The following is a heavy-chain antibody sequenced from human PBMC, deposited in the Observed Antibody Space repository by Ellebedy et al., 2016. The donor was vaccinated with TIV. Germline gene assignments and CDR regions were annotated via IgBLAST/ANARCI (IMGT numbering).Heavy chain of an antibody. CDR1: GFTVSSNY. CDR3: RHGHYADY. D-gene: IGHD3/OR15-3a*01. V-gene: IGHV3-21*04. J-gene: IGHJ4*02. CDR2: ITSTGSYV. Sequence: GGSLRLXCAASGFTVSSNYMSWVRQAPGKGLEWVSSITSTGSYVFYADSVKGRFTISRDNSRNTVYLQMNDLRVEDTALYYCRHGHYADYWGQGTLVTVSS.